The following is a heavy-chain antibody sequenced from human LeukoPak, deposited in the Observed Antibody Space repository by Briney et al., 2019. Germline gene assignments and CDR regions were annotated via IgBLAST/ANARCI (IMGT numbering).Heavy chain of an antibody. J-gene: IGHJ4*02. Sequence: ASVKVSCKASGYTFTSYYMHWVRQAPGQGLEWMGIINPSGGSTSYAQKFQGRVTMTRDTSTSTVYMELSSLRSEDTAVYYCARGEQVVDYYGSGRYLDYWGQGTLVTVSS. CDR3: ARGEQVVDYYGSGRYLDY. CDR2: INPSGGST. CDR1: GYTFTSYY. V-gene: IGHV1-46*01. D-gene: IGHD3-10*01.